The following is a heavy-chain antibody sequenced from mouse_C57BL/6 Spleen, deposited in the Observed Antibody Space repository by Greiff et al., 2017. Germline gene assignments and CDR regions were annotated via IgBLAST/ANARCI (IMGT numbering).Heavy chain of an antibody. CDR3: TRDRNYGRSYAMDY. CDR1: GFTFSSYA. D-gene: IGHD1-1*01. J-gene: IGHJ4*01. CDR2: ISSGGDYI. Sequence: EVNLVESGEGLVKPGGSLKLSCAASGFTFSSYAMSWVRQTPEQRLEWVAYISSGGDYIYYADTVKGRFTISRDDARNTLYLQMSSLKSEDTAMYDCTRDRNYGRSYAMDYWGQGTSVTVSA. V-gene: IGHV5-9-1*02.